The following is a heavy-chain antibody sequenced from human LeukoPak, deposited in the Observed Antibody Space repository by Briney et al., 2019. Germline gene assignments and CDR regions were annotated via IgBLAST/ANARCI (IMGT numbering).Heavy chain of an antibody. J-gene: IGHJ5*02. D-gene: IGHD3-3*01. CDR3: ATGVTIFGVVTVNWFDP. CDR2: FDPEDGET. V-gene: IGHV1-24*01. CDR1: GYTLTELS. Sequence: ASVKVSCKVSGYTLTELSMHWVRQAPGKGLEWMGGFDPEDGETICAQKFQGRVTMTEDTSTDTAYMELSSLRSEDTAVYYCATGVTIFGVVTVNWFDPWGQGTLVTVSS.